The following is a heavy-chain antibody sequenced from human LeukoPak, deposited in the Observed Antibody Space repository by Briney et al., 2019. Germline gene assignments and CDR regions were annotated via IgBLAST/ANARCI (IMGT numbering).Heavy chain of an antibody. CDR1: GASISYYF. J-gene: IGHJ6*02. Sequence: SETLSLTCTVSGASISYYFWSWIRQPPGKGLEWLGYLYNGGSTNYNPSLKSRATISVDTSNNQFSLNLRSVTAADTAVYYCARGWEPRDYYYGMDVWGQGTTVIVSS. V-gene: IGHV4-59*01. D-gene: IGHD1-26*01. CDR3: ARGWEPRDYYYGMDV. CDR2: LYNGGST.